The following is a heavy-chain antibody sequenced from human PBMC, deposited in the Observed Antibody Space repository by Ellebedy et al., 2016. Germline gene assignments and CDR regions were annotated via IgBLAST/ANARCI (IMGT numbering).Heavy chain of an antibody. V-gene: IGHV3-30*12. Sequence: GGSLRLXXAASGFTFSSYGMHWVRQAPGKGLEWVALIFYDGRTKYYADSVKGRFTISRDNARNSLYLQMNSLRVEDTAVYYCAGEGYYNGLDVWGQGTTVTVS. CDR1: GFTFSSYG. CDR3: AGEGYYNGLDV. J-gene: IGHJ6*02. CDR2: IFYDGRTK.